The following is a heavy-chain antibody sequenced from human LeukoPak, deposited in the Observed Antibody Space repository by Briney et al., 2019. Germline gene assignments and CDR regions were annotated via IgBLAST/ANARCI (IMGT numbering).Heavy chain of an antibody. CDR1: GYPISSGYY. D-gene: IGHD3-22*01. CDR2: IYHSGST. J-gene: IGHJ5*02. CDR3: ARENAFTMIVVRGRGWFDP. Sequence: SETLSLTCTVSGYPISSGYYWGWIRQPPGKGLEWIGSIYHSGSTYYNPSLKSRVTISVDTSKNQFSLKLSSVTAADTAVYYCARENAFTMIVVRGRGWFDPWGQGTLVTVSS. V-gene: IGHV4-38-2*02.